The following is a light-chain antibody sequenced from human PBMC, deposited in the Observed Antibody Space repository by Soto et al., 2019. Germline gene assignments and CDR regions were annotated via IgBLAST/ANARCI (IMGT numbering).Light chain of an antibody. Sequence: EIVLTQSPGTLSLSPGERATLSCRASQSISSRYLAWYQEKPGQAPRLLIYVASSRATGIPDRFSGRGSGTDFTLTISRLEPEDLAVYYCQQYCSSLTFGGGTKVEIK. CDR2: VAS. CDR3: QQYCSSLT. CDR1: QSISSRY. V-gene: IGKV3-20*01. J-gene: IGKJ4*01.